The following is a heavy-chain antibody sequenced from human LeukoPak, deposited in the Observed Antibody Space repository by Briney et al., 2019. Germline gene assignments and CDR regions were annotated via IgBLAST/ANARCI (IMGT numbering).Heavy chain of an antibody. CDR1: GGSISSYY. J-gene: IGHJ3*02. V-gene: IGHV4-4*07. D-gene: IGHD4-17*01. CDR3: ARIFYGDYRAGEAFDI. CDR2: IYTSGST. Sequence: NPSETLSLTCTVSGGSISSYYWSWIRQPAGKGLEWIGRIYTSGSTNYNPSLKSRVTMSVDTSKNQFSLKLSSVTAADTVVYYCARIFYGDYRAGEAFDIWGQGTMVTVSS.